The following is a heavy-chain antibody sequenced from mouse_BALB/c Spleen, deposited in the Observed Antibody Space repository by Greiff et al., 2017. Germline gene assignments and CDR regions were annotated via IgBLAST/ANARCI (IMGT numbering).Heavy chain of an antibody. CDR1: GYTFSSYW. D-gene: IGHD3-1*01. Sequence: QVQLKESGAELMKPGASVKISCKATGYTFSSYWIEWVKQRPGHGLEWIGEILPGSGSTNYNEKFKGKATFTADTSSNTAYMQLSSLTSEDSAVYYCARRLGLYVSSFAYWGQGTLVTVSA. V-gene: IGHV1-9*01. CDR3: ARRLGLYVSSFAY. CDR2: ILPGSGST. J-gene: IGHJ3*01.